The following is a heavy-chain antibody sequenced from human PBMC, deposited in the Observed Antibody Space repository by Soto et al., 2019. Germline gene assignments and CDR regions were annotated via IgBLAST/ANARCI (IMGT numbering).Heavy chain of an antibody. CDR2: IYYSGST. CDR1: GGSISSGSYY. Sequence: QVQLQESGPGLVKPSQTLSLTCTVSGGSISSGSYYWSWIRQHPGKGLEWIGYIYYSGSTYYNPSLKSRVTISVDTSKNQFSLKLSSVTAADTAVYYCARDHNGGYSYGRYWYFDLWGRGTLVTVSS. V-gene: IGHV4-31*03. D-gene: IGHD5-18*01. CDR3: ARDHNGGYSYGRYWYFDL. J-gene: IGHJ2*01.